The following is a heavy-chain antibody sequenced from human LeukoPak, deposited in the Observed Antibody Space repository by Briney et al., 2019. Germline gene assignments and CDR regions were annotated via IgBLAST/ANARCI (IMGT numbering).Heavy chain of an antibody. Sequence: PSETLSLTCAVYGGSLSGYYWSWIRQPPGKGLEWIGEINHSGSTNYNPSLKSRVTISVDTSKNQFSLKLSSVTAADTAVYYCAREDYSGNSARNSPYYYYGMDVWGQGTTVTVSS. CDR2: INHSGST. V-gene: IGHV4-34*01. CDR1: GGSLSGYY. J-gene: IGHJ6*02. CDR3: AREDYSGNSARNSPYYYYGMDV. D-gene: IGHD4-23*01.